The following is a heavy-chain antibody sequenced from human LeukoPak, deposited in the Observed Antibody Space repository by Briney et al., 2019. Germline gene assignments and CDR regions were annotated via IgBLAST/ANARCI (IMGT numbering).Heavy chain of an antibody. CDR3: ARELLQSANYYYGMDV. J-gene: IGHJ6*02. D-gene: IGHD2-15*01. CDR2: IYTSGST. CDR1: GGSISSYY. Sequence: SGPTLVKPSETLSLTRTVSGGSISSYYWSWIRQPAGKGLEWIGRIYTSGSTNYNPSLKSRVTMSVDTSKNQFSLKLSSVTAADTAVYYCARELLQSANYYYGMDVWGQGTTVTVSS. V-gene: IGHV4-4*07.